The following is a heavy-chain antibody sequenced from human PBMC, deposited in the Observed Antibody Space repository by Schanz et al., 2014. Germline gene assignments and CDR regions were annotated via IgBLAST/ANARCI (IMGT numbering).Heavy chain of an antibody. D-gene: IGHD3-10*01. CDR3: ARTLVNGSRKWFVP. CDR1: GASVSSFY. CDR2: VYATGRT. Sequence: QVQLQESGPGLVKPSETLSLTCAVSGASVSSFYWSWIRQPAGKGLEWIGHVYATGRTKYNPSLKSRVTRSVDPSQKQISLKLTSVTAADTAVYYCARTLVNGSRKWFVPWGPGTQVTVSS. V-gene: IGHV4-4*07. J-gene: IGHJ5*02.